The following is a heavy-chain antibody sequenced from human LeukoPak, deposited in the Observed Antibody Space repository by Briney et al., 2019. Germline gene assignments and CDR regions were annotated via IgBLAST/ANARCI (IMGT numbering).Heavy chain of an antibody. D-gene: IGHD6-13*01. V-gene: IGHV1-2*02. Sequence: ASVKVSCKASGYTFTGYYMHWVRQAPGQGLEWMGWINPNSGGTNYAQKFQGRVTMTRDTSISTAYMELSRLRSDDTAVYYCARGGPERVAAAGSTDYWGQGTLVTVSS. CDR2: INPNSGGT. CDR3: ARGGPERVAAAGSTDY. J-gene: IGHJ4*02. CDR1: GYTFTGYY.